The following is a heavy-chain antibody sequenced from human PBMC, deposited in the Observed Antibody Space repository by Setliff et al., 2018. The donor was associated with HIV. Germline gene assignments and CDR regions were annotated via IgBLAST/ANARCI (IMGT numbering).Heavy chain of an antibody. CDR1: GFTFTSSA. CDR2: IVVGSGNT. J-gene: IGHJ3*02. Sequence: ASVKVSCKASGFTFTSSAVQWVRQARGQRLEWIGWIVVGSGNTNYAQKFQERVTITRDMSTSTAYMELSSLRSEDAAVYYCAAADNRRGDAFDIWGQGTMVTVSS. CDR3: AAADNRRGDAFDI. V-gene: IGHV1-58*01.